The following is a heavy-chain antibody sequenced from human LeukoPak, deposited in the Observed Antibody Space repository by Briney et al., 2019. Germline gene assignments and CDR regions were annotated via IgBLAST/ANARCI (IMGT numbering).Heavy chain of an antibody. D-gene: IGHD3-22*01. V-gene: IGHV3-7*03. CDR1: GFTFSSYW. CDR3: AKGSYYDNSGYYYFDY. CDR2: IRQDGSVQ. Sequence: PGGSLRLSCVASGFTFSSYWMSWVRQAPGKGLEWVANIRQDGSVQNYVDSVKGRFTISRDNPKNSVYLQMSSLRAEDTALYYCAKGSYYDNSGYYYFDYWGQGTLVTVSS. J-gene: IGHJ4*02.